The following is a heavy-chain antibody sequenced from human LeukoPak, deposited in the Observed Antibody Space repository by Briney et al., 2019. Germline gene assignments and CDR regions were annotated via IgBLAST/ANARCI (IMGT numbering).Heavy chain of an antibody. Sequence: ASVKVSCKASAYTFTGYYMHWVRQAPGQGLEWMGWISVYNGNTNYAQKLQGRVTMTTDTSTSTAYMELRSLRSDDTAVYYCARDMGFDPWGQGTLVTVSS. D-gene: IGHD3-10*01. CDR1: AYTFTGYY. J-gene: IGHJ5*02. CDR3: ARDMGFDP. V-gene: IGHV1-18*04. CDR2: ISVYNGNT.